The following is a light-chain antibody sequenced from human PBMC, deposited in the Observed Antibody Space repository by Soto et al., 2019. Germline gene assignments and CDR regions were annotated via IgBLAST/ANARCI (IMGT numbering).Light chain of an antibody. CDR3: QQHGDFVTWA. CDR2: GTS. Sequence: EIVLTQSPGTLSLSPGERATLSCRASQSISSTYLAWYQQKPGQAPRLLIYGTSNRASGIPDRFSGSGSGTDFALTISRLEPEDFAVYYCQQHGDFVTWAFGQGTKVEI. V-gene: IGKV3-20*01. CDR1: QSISSTY. J-gene: IGKJ1*01.